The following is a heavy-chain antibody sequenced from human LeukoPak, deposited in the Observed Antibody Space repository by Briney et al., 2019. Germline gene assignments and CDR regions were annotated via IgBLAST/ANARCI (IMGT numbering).Heavy chain of an antibody. D-gene: IGHD5-18*01. J-gene: IGHJ3*02. CDR3: ARSGYSYGADAVDI. CDR1: GVSISSYY. Sequence: SETLSLTCTVSGVSISSYYWSWLRQPPRKGLEGVGYVYYSGSTNYNPSLKSRVTISVDTSKKQFSLKLSSVTAADTAVYYCARSGYSYGADAVDIWGQGTMVTVSS. V-gene: IGHV4-59*01. CDR2: VYYSGST.